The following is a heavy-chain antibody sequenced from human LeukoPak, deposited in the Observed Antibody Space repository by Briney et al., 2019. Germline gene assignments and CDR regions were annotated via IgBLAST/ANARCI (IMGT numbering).Heavy chain of an antibody. Sequence: GGSLRLSCAASGFTFSSYSMNWVRQAPGKGLEWVSYISSSSTIYYADSVKGRFTISRDNAKNSLYLQMNSLRAEDTAVYYCASTSGHWYTTFLDYWGQGTLVTVSS. D-gene: IGHD6-13*01. V-gene: IGHV3-48*01. J-gene: IGHJ4*02. CDR2: ISSSSTI. CDR1: GFTFSSYS. CDR3: ASTSGHWYTTFLDY.